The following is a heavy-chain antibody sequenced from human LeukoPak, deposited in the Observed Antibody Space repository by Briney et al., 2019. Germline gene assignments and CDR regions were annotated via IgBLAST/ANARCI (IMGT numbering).Heavy chain of an antibody. CDR3: TIMHGYYDGSGYWVQ. CDR1: GFTFGSYG. D-gene: IGHD3-22*01. Sequence: GGSLRLSCAASGFTFGSYGMSWVRQAPGKGLEGVAFITTTGATTSYAGSVKGRFTISRDNARDTLYMQMNSLRDEDTALYYCTIMHGYYDGSGYWVQWGQGTLVTVSS. CDR2: ITTTGATT. J-gene: IGHJ4*02. V-gene: IGHV3-23*01.